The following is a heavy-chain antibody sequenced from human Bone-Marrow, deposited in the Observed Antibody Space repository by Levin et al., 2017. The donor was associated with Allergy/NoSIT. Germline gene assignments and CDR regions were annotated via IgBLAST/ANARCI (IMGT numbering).Heavy chain of an antibody. D-gene: IGHD6-19*01. CDR1: GFNLDDYA. J-gene: IGHJ5*02. V-gene: IGHV3-9*01. Sequence: PGESLKISCAASGFNLDDYAMHWVRQAPGKGLEWVSGISWNSGSLYYADSVKGRFTISRDNAKNSLYLQMNSLRAEDTALYYCAKDTEQWLIGWFDPWGQGTLVTVSS. CDR2: ISWNSGSL. CDR3: AKDTEQWLIGWFDP.